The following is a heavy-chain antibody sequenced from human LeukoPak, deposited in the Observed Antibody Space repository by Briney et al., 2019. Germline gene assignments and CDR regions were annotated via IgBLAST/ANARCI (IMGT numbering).Heavy chain of an antibody. V-gene: IGHV1-2*02. J-gene: IGHJ4*02. CDR3: ALICGGDCYVNY. CDR1: GYTFTGYY. D-gene: IGHD2-21*02. Sequence: EASVKVSCKASGYTFTGYYMHWVRQAPGQGLEWMGWINPNSGGTNYAQKFQGRVTMTRGTSISTAYMELSRLRSDDTAVYYCALICGGDCYVNYWGQGTLVTVSS. CDR2: INPNSGGT.